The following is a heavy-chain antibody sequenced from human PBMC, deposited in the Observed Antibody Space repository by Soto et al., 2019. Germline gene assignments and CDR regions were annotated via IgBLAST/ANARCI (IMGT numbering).Heavy chain of an antibody. CDR2: IDYNGST. D-gene: IGHD2-2*01. V-gene: IGHV4-31*03. CDR1: SGSISSCGEH. J-gene: IGHJ6*02. CDR3: ATFQLDYGLDV. Sequence: QVQLQESGPGLVKPSQTMSLTSTVSSGSISSCGEHWSWIRQHPGTGLEWIGYIDYNGSTYYNPSLNSRVTISVDTTKNQFSLKMSSVTAANTAMYYCATFQLDYGLDVWGPGTLVTVSS.